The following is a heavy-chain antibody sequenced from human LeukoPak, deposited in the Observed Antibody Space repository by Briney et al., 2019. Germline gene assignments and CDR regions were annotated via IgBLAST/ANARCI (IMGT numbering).Heavy chain of an antibody. CDR1: GYTRTELS. Sequence: ASVRVSCKVSGYTRTELSMHRVRQATGKGLEWMGGFDPEDGETIYAQKFQGRVTMTEDTSTDTAYMELSSLRSEDTAVYYCATVYTRSGYDFDFDYWGQGTLVTVSS. CDR2: FDPEDGET. CDR3: ATVYTRSGYDFDFDY. D-gene: IGHD5-12*01. J-gene: IGHJ4*02. V-gene: IGHV1-24*01.